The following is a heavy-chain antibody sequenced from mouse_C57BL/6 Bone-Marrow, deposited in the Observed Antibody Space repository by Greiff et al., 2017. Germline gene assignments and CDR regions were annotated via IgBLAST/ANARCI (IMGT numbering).Heavy chain of an antibody. CDR3: TRRGWLRLSYFDY. CDR1: GYTFTSYW. CDR2: IYPGNSDT. D-gene: IGHD3-2*02. Sequence: VHVKQSGTVLARPGASVKMSCKTSGYTFTSYWMNWVKQRPGQGLEWIGAIYPGNSDTSYNQKFKGKAKLTAVTSASTAYMELSSLTNEDSAVYDGTRRGWLRLSYFDYWGQGTTLTVSS. V-gene: IGHV1-5*01. J-gene: IGHJ2*01.